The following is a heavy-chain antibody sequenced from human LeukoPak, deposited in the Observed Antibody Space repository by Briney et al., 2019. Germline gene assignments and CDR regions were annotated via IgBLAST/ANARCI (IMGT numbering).Heavy chain of an antibody. J-gene: IGHJ4*02. V-gene: IGHV3-43*02. CDR2: ISGDGGST. Sequence: TGGSLRLSCAASGFTFDDYAMHWVRQAPGKGLEWVSLISGDGGSTYYADSVRGRFTISRDNSKNSLYLQMNSLRTEATALYYCAKASPSYVWGSYRLRPFDYWGQGTLVTVSS. CDR1: GFTFDDYA. D-gene: IGHD3-16*02. CDR3: AKASPSYVWGSYRLRPFDY.